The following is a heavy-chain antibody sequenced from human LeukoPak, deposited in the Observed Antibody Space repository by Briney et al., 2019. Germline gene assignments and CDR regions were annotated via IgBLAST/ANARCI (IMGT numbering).Heavy chain of an antibody. CDR3: ARHYDSSAYSALYH. Sequence: GGSLRLSCAASGFTFSSYAMHWVCQAPGKGLEWVAVISYDGSNKYYADSVKGRFTISRDNSKNTLYLQMNSLRAEDTAVYYCARHYDSSAYSALYHWGQGTLLTVSS. D-gene: IGHD3-22*01. CDR2: ISYDGSNK. V-gene: IGHV3-30-3*01. CDR1: GFTFSSYA. J-gene: IGHJ4*02.